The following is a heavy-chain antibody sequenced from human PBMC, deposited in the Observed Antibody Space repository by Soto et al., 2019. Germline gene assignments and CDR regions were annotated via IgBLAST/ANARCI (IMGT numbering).Heavy chain of an antibody. CDR1: GFPFSSYA. CDR3: AKGEYYSLFDI. V-gene: IGHV3-23*01. J-gene: IGHJ3*02. D-gene: IGHD3-16*01. Sequence: TGGALSLTCVASGFPFSSYAMSWVRQTPGKGLEWVSGISGSGGRTYYADSVKGRFTISRDNSNNTLSLQMHILRVEETAVYFCAKGEYYSLFDIWGQGTMVTVSS. CDR2: ISGSGGRT.